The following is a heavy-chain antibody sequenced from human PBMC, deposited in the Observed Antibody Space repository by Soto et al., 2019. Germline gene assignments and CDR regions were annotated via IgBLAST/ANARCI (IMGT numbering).Heavy chain of an antibody. J-gene: IGHJ5*02. V-gene: IGHV1-69*08. Sequence: QVQLVQSGAEVKKPGSSVKVSCKASGGTFSTYTITWVRQAPGQGLEWMGRIIPIIGIINYAQKVQGRVTITADESXGXPYMELTRLRSDDTAVYYCAGDPDSHYNDSHAYSYPWGQGTLVTVSS. CDR2: IIPIIGII. D-gene: IGHD3-22*01. CDR1: GGTFSTYT. CDR3: AGDPDSHYNDSHAYSYP.